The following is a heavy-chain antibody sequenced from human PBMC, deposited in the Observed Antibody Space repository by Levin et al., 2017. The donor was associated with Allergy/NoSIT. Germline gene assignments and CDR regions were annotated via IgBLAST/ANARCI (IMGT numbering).Heavy chain of an antibody. Sequence: SQTLSLTCTVSGGSISSGGYYWSWIRQHPGKGLEWIGYIYYSGSTYYNPSLKSRVTISVDTSKNQFSLKLSSVTAADTAVYYCARFRYFDWAENPYFDYWGQGTLVTVSS. V-gene: IGHV4-31*03. D-gene: IGHD3-9*01. CDR3: ARFRYFDWAENPYFDY. CDR2: IYYSGST. CDR1: GGSISSGGYY. J-gene: IGHJ4*02.